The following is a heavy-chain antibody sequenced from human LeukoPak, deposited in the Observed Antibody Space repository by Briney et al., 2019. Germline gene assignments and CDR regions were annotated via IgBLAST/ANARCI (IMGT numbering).Heavy chain of an antibody. CDR1: GFTFVNYA. J-gene: IGHJ4*02. Sequence: GGSLRLSCAASGFTFVNYAMSWVRQAPGKGLECVSSISATGGNTYYVDSVKGRFIISRDNSKNTLSLQMNSLRADDTALYYCAKDGYDTGEFDYWGQGTLVSVSS. D-gene: IGHD5-12*01. CDR3: AKDGYDTGEFDY. CDR2: ISATGGNT. V-gene: IGHV3-23*01.